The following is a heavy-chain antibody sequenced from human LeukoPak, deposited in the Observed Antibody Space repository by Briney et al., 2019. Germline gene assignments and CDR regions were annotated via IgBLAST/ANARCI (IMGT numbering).Heavy chain of an antibody. Sequence: PGGSLRLSCAASGFTFSSYAMSWVRQAPGKGLEWVSAISGSGGSTYYADSMKGRFTISRDNSKNTLYLQMNSLRAEDTAVYYCAKDFRSSSWYLSVFQHWGQGTLVTVSS. J-gene: IGHJ1*01. D-gene: IGHD6-13*01. V-gene: IGHV3-23*01. CDR1: GFTFSSYA. CDR3: AKDFRSSSWYLSVFQH. CDR2: ISGSGGST.